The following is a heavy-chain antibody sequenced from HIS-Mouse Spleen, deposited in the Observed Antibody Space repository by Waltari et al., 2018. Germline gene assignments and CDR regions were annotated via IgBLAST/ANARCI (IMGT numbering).Heavy chain of an antibody. V-gene: IGHV4-39*07. Sequence: QLQLQESGPGLVKPSETLSLTCTVSGGSISSSSYYWGWIRQPPGKGLGWIGSIYYSGDTADNPSLKSRVTISVDTSKNQFSLKLSSVTAADTAVYYCAREIPYSSSWYDWYFDLWGRGTLVTVSS. D-gene: IGHD6-13*01. CDR1: GGSISSSSYY. CDR3: AREIPYSSSWYDWYFDL. CDR2: IYYSGDT. J-gene: IGHJ2*01.